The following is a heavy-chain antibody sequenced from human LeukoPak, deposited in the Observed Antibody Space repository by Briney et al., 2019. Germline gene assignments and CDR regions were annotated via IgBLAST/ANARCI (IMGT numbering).Heavy chain of an antibody. Sequence: SETLSLTCAVYGGSFSGYYWSWIRQPPGKGLEWIGEINHSGSTDYNPSLKSRVTISVDTSKNQFSLKLSSVTAADTAVYYCARGRNYYGSGSYFRRNWFDPWGQGTLVTVSS. CDR3: ARGRNYYGSGSYFRRNWFDP. D-gene: IGHD3-10*01. CDR2: INHSGST. V-gene: IGHV4-34*01. J-gene: IGHJ5*02. CDR1: GGSFSGYY.